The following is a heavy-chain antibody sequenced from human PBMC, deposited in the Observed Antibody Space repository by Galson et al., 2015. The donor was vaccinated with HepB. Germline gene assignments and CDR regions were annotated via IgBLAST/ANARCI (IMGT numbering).Heavy chain of an antibody. CDR3: ARSLSPIVVEAFDI. CDR1: GFTFSDYY. V-gene: IGHV3-11*03. CDR2: ISSSSSYT. J-gene: IGHJ3*02. D-gene: IGHD2-15*01. Sequence: SLRLSCAASGFTFSDYYMSWIRQAPGKGLEWVSYISSSSSYTNYADSVKGRFTISRDNAKNSLYLQMNSLRAEDTAVYYCARSLSPIVVEAFDIWGQGTMVTVSS.